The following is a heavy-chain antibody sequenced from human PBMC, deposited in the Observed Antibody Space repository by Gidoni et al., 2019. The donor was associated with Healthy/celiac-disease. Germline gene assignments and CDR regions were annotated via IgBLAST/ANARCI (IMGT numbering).Heavy chain of an antibody. J-gene: IGHJ6*02. CDR3: ARDGMSSSWPTYYYYGMDV. CDR2: ISSSSSYI. V-gene: IGHV3-21*01. D-gene: IGHD6-13*01. Sequence: EVQLVESGGGLVKPGGSLRISCAASGFTFSSYSMNWVRQAPGKGLEWVSYISSSSSYIYYADSVKGRFTISRDNAKNSLYLQMNSLSAEDTAVYYCARDGMSSSWPTYYYYGMDVWGQGTTVTVSS. CDR1: GFTFSSYS.